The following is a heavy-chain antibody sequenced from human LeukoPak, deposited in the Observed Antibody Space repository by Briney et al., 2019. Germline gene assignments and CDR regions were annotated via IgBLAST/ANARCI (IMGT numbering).Heavy chain of an antibody. CDR1: GFTFADYG. Sequence: GGSLRLSCAASGFTFADYGMNWVRQARGKGLEWVSGIRWNGDITGYADSVKGRFTISRDDAKNSLYLQVNSLRAEDTALYYCARDRPNYNNYMDVWGKGTTVTVSS. CDR2: IRWNGDIT. V-gene: IGHV3-20*04. J-gene: IGHJ6*03. CDR3: ARDRPNYNNYMDV.